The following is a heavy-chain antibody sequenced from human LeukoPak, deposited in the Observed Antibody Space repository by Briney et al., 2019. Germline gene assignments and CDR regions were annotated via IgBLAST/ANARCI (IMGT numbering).Heavy chain of an antibody. J-gene: IGHJ4*02. CDR2: ISSSSSYI. Sequence: GGSLRLSCAASGFTFSSYRMNWVRQAPGKGLEWVSSISSSSSYIYYADSVKGRFTISSDNAKNSLYLQMNSLRAEDTAVYYCARDGPDSSSSLSDYWGQGTLVTVSS. D-gene: IGHD6-6*01. CDR1: GFTFSSYR. CDR3: ARDGPDSSSSLSDY. V-gene: IGHV3-21*01.